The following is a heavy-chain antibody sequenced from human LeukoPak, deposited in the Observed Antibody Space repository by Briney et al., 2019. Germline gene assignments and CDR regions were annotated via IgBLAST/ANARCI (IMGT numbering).Heavy chain of an antibody. V-gene: IGHV3-23*01. CDR2: ISGSGGST. J-gene: IGHJ6*03. CDR3: AKRGSSSWGGRVYYYMDV. D-gene: IGHD6-13*01. Sequence: GGSLRLSCAASGFTFSSYAMSWVRQAPGKGLEWVSAISGSGGSTYYADSVKGRFTISRDNSKNTLYLQMNSLRAEDTAVYYCAKRGSSSWGGRVYYYMDVWGKGTTVTVSS. CDR1: GFTFSSYA.